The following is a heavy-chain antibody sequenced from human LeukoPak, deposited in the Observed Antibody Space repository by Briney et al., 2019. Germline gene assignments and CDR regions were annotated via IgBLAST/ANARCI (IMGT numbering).Heavy chain of an antibody. CDR1: GFTFSSYA. V-gene: IGHV3-64*01. Sequence: PGGSLRLSCAASGFTFSSYAMHWVRQAPGKGLEYVSAISSNGGSTYYANSVKGRFTISRDNSKNTLYLQMGSLRAEDMAVYYCARGLINGGATYGMDVWAKGPRSPSP. CDR2: ISSNGGST. D-gene: IGHD1-26*01. J-gene: IGHJ6*02. CDR3: ARGLINGGATYGMDV.